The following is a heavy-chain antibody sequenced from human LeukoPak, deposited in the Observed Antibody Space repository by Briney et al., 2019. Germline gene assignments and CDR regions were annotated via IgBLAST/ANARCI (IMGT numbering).Heavy chain of an antibody. V-gene: IGHV3-48*02. J-gene: IGHJ6*02. CDR2: ISSTSSSI. Sequence: GGSLRLSCAASGFTFSRYRMNWVRQAPGKGLVWVSNISSTSSSIYYADSVKGRFTISRDNAKNSLYLQMNSLRDEDTAVYYCARGLDHYYYAMDVWGQGTTVTVSS. CDR1: GFTFSRYR. CDR3: ARGLDHYYYAMDV. D-gene: IGHD3-9*01.